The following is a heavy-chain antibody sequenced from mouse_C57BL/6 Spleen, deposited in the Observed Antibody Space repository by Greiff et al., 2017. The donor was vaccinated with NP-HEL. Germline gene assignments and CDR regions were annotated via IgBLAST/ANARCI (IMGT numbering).Heavy chain of an antibody. Sequence: QVQLQQSGAELVRPGASVKLSCKASGYTFTDYYINWVKQRPGQGLEWIARIYPGSGNTYYNEKFKGKATLTAEKSSSTAYMQLSSLTSEDSAVYFCARSNWDRGFFDYWGQGTTLTVSS. CDR2: IYPGSGNT. D-gene: IGHD4-1*01. CDR1: GYTFTDYY. CDR3: ARSNWDRGFFDY. V-gene: IGHV1-76*01. J-gene: IGHJ2*01.